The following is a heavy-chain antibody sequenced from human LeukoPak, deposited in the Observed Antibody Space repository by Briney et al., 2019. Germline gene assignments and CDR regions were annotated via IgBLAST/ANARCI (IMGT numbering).Heavy chain of an antibody. CDR1: GYTFTGYY. V-gene: IGHV1-69*13. J-gene: IGHJ4*02. CDR2: IIPIFGTA. CDR3: ARISGSYYENSFDY. D-gene: IGHD1-26*01. Sequence: SMKVSCKASGYTFTGYYMHWVRRAPGQGLEWMGGIIPIFGTANYAQKFQGRVTITADESTSTAYMELSSLRSEDTAVYYCARISGSYYENSFDYWGQGTLVTVSS.